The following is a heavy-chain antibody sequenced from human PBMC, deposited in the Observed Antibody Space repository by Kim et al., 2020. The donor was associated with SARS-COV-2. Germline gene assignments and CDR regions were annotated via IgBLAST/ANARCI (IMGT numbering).Heavy chain of an antibody. CDR2: IIPIFGTA. Sequence: SVKVSCKASGGTFSSYAISWVRQAPGQGLEWMGGIIPIFGTANYAQKFQGRVTITADESTSTAYMELSSLRSEDTAVYYCAREGQGRIAAAGTGWFDPWGQGTLVTVSS. V-gene: IGHV1-69*13. J-gene: IGHJ5*02. D-gene: IGHD6-13*01. CDR3: AREGQGRIAAAGTGWFDP. CDR1: GGTFSSYA.